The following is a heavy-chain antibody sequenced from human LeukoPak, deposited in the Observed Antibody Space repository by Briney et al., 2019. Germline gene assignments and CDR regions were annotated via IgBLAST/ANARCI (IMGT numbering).Heavy chain of an antibody. CDR2: ISSDGSST. CDR1: GFTFSNYW. D-gene: IGHD2-15*01. CDR3: ASPLRYCSGGSCYHYWYFDL. V-gene: IGHV3-74*01. J-gene: IGHJ2*01. Sequence: GGSLRLSCAASGFTFSNYWMTWVRQAPGKGLVWVSRISSDGSSTNYADSVKGRFTISRDNAKNTLYLQMNSLRAEDTAVYYCASPLRYCSGGSCYHYWYFDLWGRGTLVTVSS.